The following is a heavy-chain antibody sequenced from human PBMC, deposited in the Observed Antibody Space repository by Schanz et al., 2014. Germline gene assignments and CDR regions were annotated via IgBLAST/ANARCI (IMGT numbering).Heavy chain of an antibody. CDR2: ISYDGNEK. J-gene: IGHJ4*02. Sequence: VQLVESGGVLVEPGGSLRLSCAVSGSTFSNYWMTWVRQAPGKGLEWVAFISYDGNEKHYPDSVKGRFTISRDNSRNALFLQMESLTTDHTAVYHCAKERDITGWNHGDYWGQGTLVTVSS. CDR3: AKERDITGWNHGDY. D-gene: IGHD6-19*01. CDR1: GSTFSNYW. V-gene: IGHV3-30*18.